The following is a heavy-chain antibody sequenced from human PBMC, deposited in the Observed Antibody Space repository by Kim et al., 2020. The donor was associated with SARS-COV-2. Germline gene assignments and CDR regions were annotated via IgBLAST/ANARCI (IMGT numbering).Heavy chain of an antibody. Sequence: ASVKVSCKASGYTFTSYDINWVRQATGQGLEWMGWMNPNSGNTDYAQKFQGRVTMTRHTSISTAYMELSSLRSEDTAVYYCARAHGSGGHPPFDIWGQGTMVTVSS. J-gene: IGHJ3*02. V-gene: IGHV1-8*01. D-gene: IGHD3-10*01. CDR2: MNPNSGNT. CDR3: ARAHGSGGHPPFDI. CDR1: GYTFTSYD.